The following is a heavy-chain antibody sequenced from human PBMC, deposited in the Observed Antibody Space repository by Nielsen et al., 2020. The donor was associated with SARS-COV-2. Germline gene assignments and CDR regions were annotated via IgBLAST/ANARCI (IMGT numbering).Heavy chain of an antibody. Sequence: ASVKVSCKASGYTFTSYGISWVRQAPGQGLEWMGWISAYNGNTNYAQKLQGRVTMTTDTSTSTAYMELRSLRSDDTAVYYCARDTQYNWNVVRGAFDIWGQGTMVTVSS. CDR1: GYTFTSYG. J-gene: IGHJ3*02. V-gene: IGHV1-18*01. CDR2: ISAYNGNT. CDR3: ARDTQYNWNVVRGAFDI. D-gene: IGHD1-1*01.